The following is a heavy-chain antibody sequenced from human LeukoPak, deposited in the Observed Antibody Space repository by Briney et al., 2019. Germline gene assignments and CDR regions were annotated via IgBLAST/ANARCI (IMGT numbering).Heavy chain of an antibody. Sequence: PSETLSLTCTVSGGSVSSGSYYWNWIRQPAGKGLEWVGRIYTSGSTNYNPSLKSRVTISLDTSKNQFFLKVSSVTAADTAVYYCARVTGYMVEDYFDYWGQGTLVTVSS. V-gene: IGHV4-61*10. CDR2: IYTSGST. CDR3: ARVTGYMVEDYFDY. D-gene: IGHD5-12*01. CDR1: GGSVSSGSYY. J-gene: IGHJ4*02.